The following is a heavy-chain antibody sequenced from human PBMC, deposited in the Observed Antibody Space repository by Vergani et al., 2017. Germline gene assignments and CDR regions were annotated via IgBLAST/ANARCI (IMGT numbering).Heavy chain of an antibody. CDR2: ISGSGVSA. D-gene: IGHD3-9*01. Sequence: EVQLLESGGGLVQPGGSLRLTCAASEFTFSNYAMNWVRQAPGKGLEWVSGISGSGVSAYYTDSVKGRFTISRDNSKNMLFLQMNSLRVEDTGVYYCARARCIETCYMSNWLDSWGQGTQVTVSS. J-gene: IGHJ5*01. CDR3: ARARCIETCYMSNWLDS. CDR1: EFTFSNYA. V-gene: IGHV3-23*01.